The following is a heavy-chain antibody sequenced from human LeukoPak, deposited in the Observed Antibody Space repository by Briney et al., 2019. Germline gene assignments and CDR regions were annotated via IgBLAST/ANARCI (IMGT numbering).Heavy chain of an antibody. V-gene: IGHV4-39*01. CDR1: VGSISSSSYY. CDR3: ARQPIDVWGSYRPNWFDP. D-gene: IGHD3-16*02. Sequence: PSETLSLTCTVSVGSISSSSYYWGWIRQPPGKGLEWIGSIYYSGITYYNPSLKSRVTISVDTSKNQFSLKLSSVTAADTAVYYCARQPIDVWGSYRPNWFDPWGQGTLVTVSS. J-gene: IGHJ5*02. CDR2: IYYSGIT.